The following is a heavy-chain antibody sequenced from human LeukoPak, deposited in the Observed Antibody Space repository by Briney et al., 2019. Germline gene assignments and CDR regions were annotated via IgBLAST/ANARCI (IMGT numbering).Heavy chain of an antibody. CDR2: ISYDGSNK. Sequence: GGSLRLSCAASGFTFSSYGMHWVRQAPGKGLEWVAVISYDGSNKYYADSVKGRFTISRDNSKNTLYLQMNSLRAEDTAVYYCAKDSSRGYNAFDIWGQGTTVTVSS. J-gene: IGHJ3*02. V-gene: IGHV3-30*18. CDR3: AKDSSRGYNAFDI. CDR1: GFTFSSYG. D-gene: IGHD3-22*01.